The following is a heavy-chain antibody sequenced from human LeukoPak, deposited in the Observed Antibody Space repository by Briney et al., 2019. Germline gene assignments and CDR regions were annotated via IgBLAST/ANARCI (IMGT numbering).Heavy chain of an antibody. V-gene: IGHV3-74*01. J-gene: IGHJ4*02. D-gene: IGHD2-15*01. CDR2: INSDVTST. CDR1: GFTSSSYW. CDR3: ATSTYCSGGSCYSRTFQY. Sequence: GGSLRLSCAASGFTSSSYWMHWVRQAPGKGLVWVSRINSDVTSTSYADSVKGRFTISRDNAQKTLYLQMNSLRAEDTAVYYCATSTYCSGGSCYSRTFQYWGQGTLVTASS.